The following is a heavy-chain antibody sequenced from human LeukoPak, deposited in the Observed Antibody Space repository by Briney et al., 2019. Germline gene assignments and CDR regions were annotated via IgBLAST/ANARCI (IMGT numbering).Heavy chain of an antibody. CDR1: GFTFSSYS. V-gene: IGHV3-21*01. D-gene: IGHD6-13*01. J-gene: IGHJ4*02. CDR2: ISSSSSYI. Sequence: GGSLRLSCAASGFTFSSYSMNWVRQAPGKGLEWVSSISSSSSYIYYADSVKGRFTISRDNAKNSLYLQMNSLRAEDTAVYYCARDHPAAGTGGDYWGQGTLVTVSS. CDR3: ARDHPAAGTGGDY.